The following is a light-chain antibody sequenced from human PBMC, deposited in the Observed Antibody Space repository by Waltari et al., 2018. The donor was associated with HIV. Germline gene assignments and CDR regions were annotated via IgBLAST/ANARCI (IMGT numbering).Light chain of an antibody. CDR3: SSYSRTGPWL. CDR1: ASQFGAYNS. CDR2: DVT. V-gene: IGLV2-14*03. J-gene: IGLJ3*02. Sequence: QSVLPQPASVSGAPGNSITISCTATASQFGAYNSVSCYLQQPGKAPKLVLYDVTTRPSGISHRFSGSKSGATAYLTISGLQSEDEADYYCSSYSRTGPWLFGGGTKVTV.